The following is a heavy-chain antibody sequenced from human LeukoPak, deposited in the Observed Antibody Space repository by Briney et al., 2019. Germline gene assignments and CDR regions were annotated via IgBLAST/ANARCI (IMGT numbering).Heavy chain of an antibody. V-gene: IGHV6-1*01. CDR2: TYYRSKWYN. CDR3: ARGGIVGAEYFDY. Sequence: SQTPSLTCAISGDSVSSDSAAWNWIRQSPSRGLEWLGKTYYRSKWYNDSSVSVKGRITIKPDTSKNQFSLQLNSVTPEDTAIYYCARGGIVGAEYFDYWGQRTPVTAS. CDR1: GDSVSSDSAA. J-gene: IGHJ4*02. D-gene: IGHD1-26*01.